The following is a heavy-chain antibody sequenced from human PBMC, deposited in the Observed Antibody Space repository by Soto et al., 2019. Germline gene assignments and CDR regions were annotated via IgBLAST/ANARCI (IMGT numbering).Heavy chain of an antibody. CDR2: ISLSGSTT. CDR3: VRDWGVYCYDSSTYIPYLDQ. D-gene: IGHD3-22*01. J-gene: IGHJ4*02. Sequence: PGGSLSLSCAASGFTISNNGMNWVRQAPGKGLEWVSFISLSGSTTSYADSVKGRFSISRDDAKNSLYLQMNSLRDEDTAVYYCVRDWGVYCYDSSTYIPYLDQWGQGTLVTVSS. CDR1: GFTISNNG. V-gene: IGHV3-48*02.